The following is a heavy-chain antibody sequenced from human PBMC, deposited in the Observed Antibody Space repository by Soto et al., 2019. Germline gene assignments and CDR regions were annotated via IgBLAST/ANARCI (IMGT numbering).Heavy chain of an antibody. Sequence: PGGSLRLSCTASGSTFPNYPMHWVRQAPDKGLEWVAVISHDGVTKNSADSVEGRFTISRDNSRNTLYLQMNSLRIEDTAMYYCVRGGYSSSWERLDPWGQGTLVTVSS. CDR2: ISHDGVTK. CDR1: GSTFPNYP. D-gene: IGHD4-4*01. J-gene: IGHJ5*02. V-gene: IGHV3-30-3*01. CDR3: VRGGYSSSWERLDP.